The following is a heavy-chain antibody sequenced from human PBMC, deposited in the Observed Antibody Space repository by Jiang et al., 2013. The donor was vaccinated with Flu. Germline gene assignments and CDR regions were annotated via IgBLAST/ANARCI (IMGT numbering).Heavy chain of an antibody. CDR3: AREVDTAMVNWFDP. CDR2: ST. Sequence: STYYADSVKGRFTISRDNSKNTLYLQMNSLRAEDTAVYYCAREVDTAMVNWFDPWGQGTLVTVSS. V-gene: IGHV3-66*01. D-gene: IGHD5-18*01. J-gene: IGHJ5*02.